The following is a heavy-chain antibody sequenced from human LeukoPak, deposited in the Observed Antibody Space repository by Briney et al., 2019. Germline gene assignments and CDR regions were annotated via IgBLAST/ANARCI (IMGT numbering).Heavy chain of an antibody. CDR2: TYYRSKWYN. CDR3: ARESITMVRGVIWWFDP. CDR1: GDSVSSNSAA. J-gene: IGHJ5*02. D-gene: IGHD3-10*01. V-gene: IGHV6-1*01. Sequence: SQTLSLTCAISGDSVSSNSAAWNWIRQSPSRGLEWLGRTYYRSKWYNDYAVSVKSRITINPDTSKNQFSLQLNSVTPEDTAVYYGARESITMVRGVIWWFDPWGQGTLVTVSS.